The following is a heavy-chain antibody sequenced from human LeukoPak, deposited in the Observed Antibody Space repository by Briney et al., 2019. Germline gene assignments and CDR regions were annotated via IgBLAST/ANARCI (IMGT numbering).Heavy chain of an antibody. D-gene: IGHD4-11*01. CDR2: IYYSGST. V-gene: IGHV4-59*01. J-gene: IGHJ4*02. CDR1: GGSISSYY. CDR3: ARGGRAVKLDY. Sequence: SETLSLTCTVSGGSISSYYWSWIRQPPGKGLEWIGYIYYSGSTSYNPSLKSRVTISVDTSKNQFSLKLSSVTAADTAVYYCARGGRAVKLDYWGQGTLVTVSS.